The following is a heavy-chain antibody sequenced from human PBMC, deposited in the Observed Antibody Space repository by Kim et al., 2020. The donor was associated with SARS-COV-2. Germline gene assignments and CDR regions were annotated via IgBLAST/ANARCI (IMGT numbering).Heavy chain of an antibody. CDR3: ARGSRTVLRFLEWLFDY. J-gene: IGHJ4*01. Sequence: SETLSLTCAVYGGSFSGYYWSWIRQPPGKGLEWIGEINHSGSTNYNPSLKSRVTISVDTSKNQFSLKLSSVTAADTAVYYCARGSRTVLRFLEWLFDYWG. CDR2: INHSGST. D-gene: IGHD3-3*01. CDR1: GGSFSGYY. V-gene: IGHV4-34*01.